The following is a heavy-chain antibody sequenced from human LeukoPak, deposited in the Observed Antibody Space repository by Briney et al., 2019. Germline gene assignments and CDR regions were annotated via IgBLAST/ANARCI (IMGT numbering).Heavy chain of an antibody. CDR2: IIPIFGTA. D-gene: IGHD2-15*01. CDR3: ARINCSGGSCYPYYYYYYGMDV. J-gene: IGHJ6*02. V-gene: IGHV1-69*13. Sequence: SVKVSCKASGGTFSSYAISWVRQAPGQGLEWMGGIIPIFGTANYAQKFQGRVTITADESTSTAYMELSSLRSEDTAVYYCARINCSGGSCYPYYYYYYGMDVWGQGTTVTVSS. CDR1: GGTFSSYA.